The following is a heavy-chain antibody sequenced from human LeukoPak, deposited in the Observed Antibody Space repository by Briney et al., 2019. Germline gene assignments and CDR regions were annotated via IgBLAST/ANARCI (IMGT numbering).Heavy chain of an antibody. V-gene: IGHV4-34*01. D-gene: IGHD5-18*01. Sequence: SETLSLTCAVYGVSFSGYYWSWIRQPPGKGLEWIGEINHSGSTNYNPSLKSRVTISVDTSKNQFSLKLSSVTAADTAVYYCARRGRGYSYGSQPNDYWGQGTLVTVSS. CDR1: GVSFSGYY. CDR2: INHSGST. CDR3: ARRGRGYSYGSQPNDY. J-gene: IGHJ4*02.